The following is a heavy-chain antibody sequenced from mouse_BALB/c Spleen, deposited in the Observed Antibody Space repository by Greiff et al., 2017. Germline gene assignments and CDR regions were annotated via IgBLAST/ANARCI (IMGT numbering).Heavy chain of an antibody. J-gene: IGHJ3*01. CDR1: GFAFSSYD. Sequence: EVKLVESGGGLVKPGGSLKLSCAASGFAFSSYDMSWVRQTPEKRLEWVAYISSGGGSTYYPDTVKGRFTISRDNAKNTLYLQMSSLKSEDTAMYYCARIWNWFAYWGQGTLVTVSA. CDR2: ISSGGGST. CDR3: ARIWNWFAY. V-gene: IGHV5-12-1*01.